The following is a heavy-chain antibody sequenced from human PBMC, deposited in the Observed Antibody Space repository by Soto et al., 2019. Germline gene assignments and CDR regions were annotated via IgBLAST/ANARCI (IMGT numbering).Heavy chain of an antibody. CDR2: ISAYSGNR. Sequence: QVQLVQSGAEVKKPGASVKVSCKASGYTFAYYEITWVRQAPGQGLGWMGWISAYSGNRNYAQKLQGRLTMTTDTSTDTASVELRSRTAAATAVYYCARVVKAGEYSDDGKYYFDYWGLGTLVTASS. J-gene: IGHJ4*01. CDR3: ARVVKAGEYSDDGKYYFDY. D-gene: IGHD1-26*01. CDR1: GYTFAYYE. V-gene: IGHV1-18*04.